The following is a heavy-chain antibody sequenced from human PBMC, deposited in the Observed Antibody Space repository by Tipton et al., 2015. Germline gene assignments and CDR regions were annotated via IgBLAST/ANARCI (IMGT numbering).Heavy chain of an antibody. D-gene: IGHD1-26*01. J-gene: IGHJ4*02. CDR2: IGGSGASI. CDR1: GFTFTTYA. V-gene: IGHV3-23*01. CDR3: ARGGGTYYEFDY. Sequence: SLRLSCAASGFTFTTYAMTWVRQAPGKGLEWVSTIGGSGASIYYADSVKGRFTISRDNSKNTLYLQMNSLRAEDTAVYYCARGGGTYYEFDYWGQGTLVTVSS.